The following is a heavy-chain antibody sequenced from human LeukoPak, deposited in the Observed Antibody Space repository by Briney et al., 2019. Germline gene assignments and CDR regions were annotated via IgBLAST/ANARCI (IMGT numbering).Heavy chain of an antibody. CDR3: SVGFGDLSSPSEV. CDR2: TYPGDSDT. V-gene: IGHV5-51*01. D-gene: IGHD3-10*01. Sequence: GESLKISCEGSGYSFANYWIGWVRQMPGKGLEWMGVTYPGDSDTRYSPSFQGRVTISADKSISTACLQWSCLKASDTAMYYCSVGFGDLSSPSEVWGQGTMVTVSS. CDR1: GYSFANYW. J-gene: IGHJ3*01.